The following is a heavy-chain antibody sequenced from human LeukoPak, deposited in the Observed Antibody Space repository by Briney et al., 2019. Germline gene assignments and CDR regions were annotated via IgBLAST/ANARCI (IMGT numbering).Heavy chain of an antibody. V-gene: IGHV3-23*01. D-gene: IGHD6-19*01. CDR1: GFTFSSYV. Sequence: GGSLRLSCAASGFTFSSYVMSWVRQAPGKGLEWVSAISGSGGSTYYADSVKGRFTISRDNSKNTLYLQMNSLRAEDTAVYYCAKRLASGWAFDYWGQGTLVTVSS. CDR3: AKRLASGWAFDY. J-gene: IGHJ4*02. CDR2: ISGSGGST.